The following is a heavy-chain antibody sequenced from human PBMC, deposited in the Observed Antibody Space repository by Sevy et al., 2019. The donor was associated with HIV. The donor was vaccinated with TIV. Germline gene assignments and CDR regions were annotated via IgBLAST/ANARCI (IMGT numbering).Heavy chain of an antibody. J-gene: IGHJ4*02. Sequence: GGSLRLSCAASGFTLSSYWMSWVRQAPGKGLEWVANIKEDGSEKYYVDSVKGRFTISRDNAKNSLYLQMNSLRAEDTAVYYCARAHSHSYWGQGSLVTVSS. CDR1: GFTLSSYW. CDR2: IKEDGSEK. V-gene: IGHV3-7*01. CDR3: ARAHSHSY. D-gene: IGHD1-26*01.